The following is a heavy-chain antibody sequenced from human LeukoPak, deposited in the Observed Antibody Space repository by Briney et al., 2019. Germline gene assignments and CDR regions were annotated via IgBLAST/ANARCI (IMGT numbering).Heavy chain of an antibody. CDR1: GGSFSGYY. Sequence: SETLSLTCAVYGGSFSGYYWSWIRQPPGKGLEWIGEINHSGSTNYNPSLKSRVTISVDTSKNQFSLKLSSVTAADTAVYYCARRTIFGVVITDWGQGTLVTVPS. V-gene: IGHV4-34*01. J-gene: IGHJ4*02. D-gene: IGHD3-3*01. CDR3: ARRTIFGVVITD. CDR2: INHSGST.